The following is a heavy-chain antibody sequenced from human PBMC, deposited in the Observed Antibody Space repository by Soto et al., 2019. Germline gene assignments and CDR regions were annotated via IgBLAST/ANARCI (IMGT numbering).Heavy chain of an antibody. J-gene: IGHJ3*02. Sequence: GGSLRLSCAASGFTFSSYGMHWVRQAPGKGLEWVAVISYDGSNKYYADSVKGRFTISRDNSKNTLYLQMNSLRAEDTAVYYCANLPITSDYELTDAFDSWGQGTMVTVPS. D-gene: IGHD5-12*01. V-gene: IGHV3-30*18. CDR2: ISYDGSNK. CDR3: ANLPITSDYELTDAFDS. CDR1: GFTFSSYG.